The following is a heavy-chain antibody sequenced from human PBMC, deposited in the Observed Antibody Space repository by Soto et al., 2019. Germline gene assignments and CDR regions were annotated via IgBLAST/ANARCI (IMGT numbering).Heavy chain of an antibody. J-gene: IGHJ4*02. CDR2: ISYDAANK. Sequence: QVQLVESGGGVVQPGRSLRLSCAASGFTFSNFGMHWVRQAPGKGQEWVAYISYDAANKYYADSVKGRFTISRDNSKNTLHLQMDSLSGDDTALYYCASGTAFDHWGQGTLVSVSS. CDR3: ASGTAFDH. D-gene: IGHD2-21*02. CDR1: GFTFSNFG. V-gene: IGHV3-30*03.